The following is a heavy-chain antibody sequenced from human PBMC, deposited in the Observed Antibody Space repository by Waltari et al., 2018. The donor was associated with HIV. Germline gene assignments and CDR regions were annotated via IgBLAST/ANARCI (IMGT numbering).Heavy chain of an antibody. CDR1: VGSISSYS. V-gene: IGHV4-59*01. CDR2: LYYSGST. J-gene: IGHJ4*02. D-gene: IGHD3-10*01. Sequence: QVQLQESGPGLVQPSEPLSLTCTVSVGSISSYSCSWFRQPPGKGLEWIGYLYYSGSTNYNPSLKRRVTISVDTAKNQFSLKLSSVTAADTAVYYCARGGDYYGSGSYGHWGQGTLVTVSS. CDR3: ARGGDYYGSGSYGH.